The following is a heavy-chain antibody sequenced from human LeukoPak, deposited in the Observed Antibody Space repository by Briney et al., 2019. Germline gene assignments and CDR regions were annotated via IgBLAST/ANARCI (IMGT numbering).Heavy chain of an antibody. D-gene: IGHD4-17*01. J-gene: IGHJ6*02. CDR1: GFTFSSHE. V-gene: IGHV3-21*01. CDR2: ISRSSSYI. Sequence: GGSLRLSCAASGFTFSSHEMIWVRQAPGKGLEWISCISRSSSYIYYADSVKGRFTISRDNAKNSLYLQMNSLRAEDTAVYYCARIVPTTPDYGDPSYYYYGMDVWGQGTTVTVSS. CDR3: ARIVPTTPDYGDPSYYYYGMDV.